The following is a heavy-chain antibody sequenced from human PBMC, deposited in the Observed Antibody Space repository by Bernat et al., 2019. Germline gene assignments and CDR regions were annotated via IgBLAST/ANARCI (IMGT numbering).Heavy chain of an antibody. V-gene: IGHV3-15*01. Sequence: EVQLVESGGGLVKPGGSLRLSCAASGFTFSNAWMSWFRQAPGKGLEWVGRIKSKTDGGTTDYAAPVKGRFTISSDDSNNTLYLKMNSLKTEDTAVYYCTTVGGYCSGGSCYSRVWGQGTMVTVSS. CDR1: GFTFSNAW. D-gene: IGHD2-15*01. J-gene: IGHJ3*01. CDR3: TTVGGYCSGGSCYSRV. CDR2: IKSKTDGGTT.